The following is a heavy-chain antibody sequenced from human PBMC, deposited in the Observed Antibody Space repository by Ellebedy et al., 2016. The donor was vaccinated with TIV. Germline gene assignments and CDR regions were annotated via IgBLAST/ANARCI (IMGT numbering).Heavy chain of an antibody. Sequence: GESLKISCAASGFTFSSYAMSWVRQAPGKGLEWVSAISASSGTPFYADSVKGRFTISRDNSNNTLYLQMRSLRAEDTAVYYCAKNGASSGSGYLYFHHWGQGTLVTVSS. V-gene: IGHV3-23*01. J-gene: IGHJ1*01. CDR2: ISASSGTP. CDR1: GFTFSSYA. D-gene: IGHD6-13*01. CDR3: AKNGASSGSGYLYFHH.